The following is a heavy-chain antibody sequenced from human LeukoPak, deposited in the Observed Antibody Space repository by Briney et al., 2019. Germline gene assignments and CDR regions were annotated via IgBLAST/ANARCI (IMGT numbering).Heavy chain of an antibody. V-gene: IGHV3-9*01. J-gene: IGHJ3*02. CDR3: ARDLAIRDAFDI. Sequence: GGSLRLSCAASGFTFDDYAMHWVRQAPGKGLEWVSGISWNSGSIGYADSVKGRFTISRDNAKNSLYLQMNSLRAEDTAVYYCARDLAIRDAFDIWGQGTMVTVSS. CDR2: ISWNSGSI. CDR1: GFTFDDYA.